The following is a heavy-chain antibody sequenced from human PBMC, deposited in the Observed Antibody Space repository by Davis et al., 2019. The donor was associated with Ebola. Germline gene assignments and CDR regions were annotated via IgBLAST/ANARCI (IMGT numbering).Heavy chain of an antibody. J-gene: IGHJ3*02. D-gene: IGHD3-3*01. CDR2: VNHSGTT. Sequence: SETLSLTCAVSGGSFSGYFWSWIRQPPGKGLEWIGEVNHSGTTNYNPSLKSRVTISVDTPKNQFSLKLSSVTAADTAMYYCARRTFGVIRDAFDIWGQGTMVTVSS. CDR1: GGSFSGYF. V-gene: IGHV4-34*01. CDR3: ARRTFGVIRDAFDI.